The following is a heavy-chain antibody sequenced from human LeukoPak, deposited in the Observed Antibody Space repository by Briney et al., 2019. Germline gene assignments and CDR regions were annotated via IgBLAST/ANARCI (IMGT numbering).Heavy chain of an antibody. CDR2: ILSDGSKE. J-gene: IGHJ5*02. Sequence: GGSLRLSCAASGFTFSSYGMHWVRQAPGKGLEWVAVILSDGSKEFYTDSVKGRFTISRDNSKNTLYLQMNSLRAEDTAVYYCARGGHWFDPWGQGTLVTVSS. V-gene: IGHV3-33*08. CDR3: ARGGHWFDP. CDR1: GFTFSSYG.